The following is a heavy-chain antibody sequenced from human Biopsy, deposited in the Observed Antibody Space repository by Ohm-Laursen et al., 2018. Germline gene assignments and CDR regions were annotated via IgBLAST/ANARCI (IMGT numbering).Heavy chain of an antibody. D-gene: IGHD1-26*01. V-gene: IGHV4-4*07. J-gene: IGHJ3*02. CDR3: ARGTGRYYVYGAFDI. Sequence: SETLSLTCTVSGDSINNYYWSWIRQPAGKGLEWIGRIYTSGSPNYNLSLESRVTMSVDTSKNQLSLNLRSVTAADTAVYYCARGTGRYYVYGAFDIWGQGTVVTVSS. CDR2: IYTSGSP. CDR1: GDSINNYY.